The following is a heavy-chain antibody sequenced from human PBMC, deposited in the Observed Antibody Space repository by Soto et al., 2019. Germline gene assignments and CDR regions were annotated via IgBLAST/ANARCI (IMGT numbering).Heavy chain of an antibody. D-gene: IGHD3-3*02. J-gene: IGHJ4*02. CDR2: IYYSGST. V-gene: IGHV4-39*01. CDR3: ARGSRFGVATVDY. CDR1: GGSISSSSYY. Sequence: QLQLQESGPGLVKPSETLSLTCTVSGGSISSSSYYWGWIRQPPGKGLEWIGSIYYSGSTYYNPSLKSRVTISVDTSKTQFSLKLSSVTAADTAVYYCARGSRFGVATVDYWGQGTLVTVSS.